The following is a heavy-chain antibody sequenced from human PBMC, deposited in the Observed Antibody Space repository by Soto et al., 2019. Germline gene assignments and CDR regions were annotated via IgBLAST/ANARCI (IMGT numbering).Heavy chain of an antibody. V-gene: IGHV3-30-3*01. CDR3: ARGYFDSGHGYDL. CDR2: ISYDGSNQ. J-gene: IGHJ5*02. Sequence: RLSCAASGFTFSSYAMHWVRPAPGKGLEWVALISYDGSNQYYADSVKGRFTISRDNSINTVYLQWTSLKTTDTGIYFCARGYFDSGHGYDLWGQGTLVTVSS. CDR1: GFTFSSYA. D-gene: IGHD3-10*01.